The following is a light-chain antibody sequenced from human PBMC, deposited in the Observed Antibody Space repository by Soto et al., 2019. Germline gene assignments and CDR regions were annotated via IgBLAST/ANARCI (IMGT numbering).Light chain of an antibody. CDR1: QSVGTS. CDR3: QQRSSLTRS. Sequence: DIVLTQSPAILSLSPGDRASLSCRASQSVGTSFAWYKQQPGQPPRLLIHDATYRASGVPDRFRGSGSGTAVYLSISSLEPDAFAVYYCQQRSSLTRSVGLGTKVE. J-gene: IGKJ4*01. CDR2: DAT. V-gene: IGKV3-11*01.